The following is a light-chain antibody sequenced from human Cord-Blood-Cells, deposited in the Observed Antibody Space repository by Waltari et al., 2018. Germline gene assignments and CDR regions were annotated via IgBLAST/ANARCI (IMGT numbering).Light chain of an antibody. CDR3: QQYNSYSPYT. V-gene: IGKV1-5*01. CDR1: QSISSW. Sequence: DIQMTQSPSTLSASVGDRVPITCRASQSISSWLAWYQQKPGKAPKPLIYDASSLESGVPSRFSGSGSGTEFTLTISSLQPDDFATYYCQQYNSYSPYTFGQGTKLEIK. J-gene: IGKJ2*01. CDR2: DAS.